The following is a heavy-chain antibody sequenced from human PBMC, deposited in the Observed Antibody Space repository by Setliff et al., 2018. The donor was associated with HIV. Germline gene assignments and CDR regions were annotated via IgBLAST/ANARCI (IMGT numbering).Heavy chain of an antibody. D-gene: IGHD1-7*01. J-gene: IGHJ4*02. Sequence: GGSLRLSCAASGFTSSSYSMNWVRQAPGKGLEWVSFISSSSSYIYYADSVKGRFTISRDNAKNSLYLQMNSLRAEDTAVYYCATDRGTYWGQGTLVTVSS. V-gene: IGHV3-21*04. CDR1: GFTSSSYS. CDR3: ATDRGTY. CDR2: ISSSSSYI.